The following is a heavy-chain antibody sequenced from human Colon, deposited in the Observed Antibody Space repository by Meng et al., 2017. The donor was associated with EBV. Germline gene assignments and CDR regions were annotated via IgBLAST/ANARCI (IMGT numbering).Heavy chain of an antibody. CDR1: GGSISSNGHY. J-gene: IGHJ4*02. Sequence: LQLQDPGPGLVRPSDTLSLPCTVSGGSISSNGHYWDWVRQPPGKGLEWIGAIYHSGSTSYNPSLQSRVTMFVDTSKNQFSLMLTSVTATDTAVYYCARRRGGSGRDCWGQGTLVTVSS. D-gene: IGHD3-10*01. V-gene: IGHV4-39*01. CDR2: IYHSGST. CDR3: ARRRGGSGRDC.